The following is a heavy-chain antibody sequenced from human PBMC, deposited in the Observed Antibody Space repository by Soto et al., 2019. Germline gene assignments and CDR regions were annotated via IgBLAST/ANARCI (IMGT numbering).Heavy chain of an antibody. V-gene: IGHV4-30-4*01. CDR2: IYYSGNT. CDR1: GGSTSSDNY. D-gene: IGHD3-16*01. Sequence: SWTLALTCTVSGGSTSSDNYWSWIRQPPGKGLEWIGHIYYSGNTDYNPSLKSRLAISIDTSKNQFSLKLSSVTAADTAVYFCAREGGESSDGLYYFD. J-gene: IGHJ4*01. CDR3: AREGGESSDGLYYFD.